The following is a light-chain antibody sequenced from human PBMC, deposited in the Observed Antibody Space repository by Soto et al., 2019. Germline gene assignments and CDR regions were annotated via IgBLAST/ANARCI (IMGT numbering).Light chain of an antibody. Sequence: TSSDVGGYNYVSWYQQYPGKAPKLMIHDVSNRPSGVSDRFSGSKSGNTASLTISGLQAEAEADYYCSSYTSSREKVFGTGTKVTVL. CDR2: DVS. CDR1: SSDVGGYNY. V-gene: IGLV2-14*04. J-gene: IGLJ1*01. CDR3: SSYTSSREKV.